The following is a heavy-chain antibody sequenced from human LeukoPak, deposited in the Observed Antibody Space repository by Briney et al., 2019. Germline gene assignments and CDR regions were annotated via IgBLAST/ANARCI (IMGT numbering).Heavy chain of an antibody. CDR2: IIPIFGIA. D-gene: IGHD5-12*01. V-gene: IGHV1-69*04. Sequence: SVKLSCKASGVTFSSYAISWVRQAPGQGLEWMGRIIPIFGIANYAQKFQGRVTITADKSTSTAYMELSSLRSEDTAVYYCAREVKGGYDRLNWFDPWGQGTLVTVSS. CDR1: GVTFSSYA. CDR3: AREVKGGYDRLNWFDP. J-gene: IGHJ5*02.